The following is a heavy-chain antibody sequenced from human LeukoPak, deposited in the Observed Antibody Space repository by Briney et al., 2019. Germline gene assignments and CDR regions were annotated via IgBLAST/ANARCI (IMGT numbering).Heavy chain of an antibody. D-gene: IGHD2-8*01. V-gene: IGHV1-2*02. CDR2: INPNSGGT. CDR1: GYTFTGYY. CDR3: ARDCTNGVCFDY. J-gene: IGHJ4*02. Sequence: GASVKVSCKASGYTFTGYYMHWVRQAPGQGLEWMGWINPNSGGTNYAQKFQGRVTMTRNTSISTAYMELSRLRSDDTAVYYCARDCTNGVCFDYWGQGTLVTVSS.